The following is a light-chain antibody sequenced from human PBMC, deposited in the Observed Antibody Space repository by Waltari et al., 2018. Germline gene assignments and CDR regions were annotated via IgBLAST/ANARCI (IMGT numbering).Light chain of an antibody. V-gene: IGKV1-39*01. CDR3: QQTYKSPPT. Sequence: DVLVTQSPSSLSASVGDRVTITCRASHYIANFLNWYQHMPGKAPRLLIHDASTLQPWVSPRFSGSTSGTDFILTIDNLHPEDFATYYCQQTYKSPPTFGPVTKVDV. J-gene: IGKJ3*01. CDR1: HYIANF. CDR2: DAS.